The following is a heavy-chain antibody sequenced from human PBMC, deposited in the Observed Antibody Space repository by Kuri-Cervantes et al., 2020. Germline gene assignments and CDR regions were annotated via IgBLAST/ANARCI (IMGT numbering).Heavy chain of an antibody. CDR2: IYVGSGNT. V-gene: IGHV1-3*01. J-gene: IGHJ3*02. D-gene: IGHD3-22*01. Sequence: ASVKVSCKASGCTLTSCAIHWVRQAPGQSLEWMAWIYVGSGNTKYSQQFQGRVTITRDTSVSTAYMELSSLTSEDTAVYYCARKDGSAGAFDIWGQGAMVTVSS. CDR1: GCTLTSCA. CDR3: ARKDGSAGAFDI.